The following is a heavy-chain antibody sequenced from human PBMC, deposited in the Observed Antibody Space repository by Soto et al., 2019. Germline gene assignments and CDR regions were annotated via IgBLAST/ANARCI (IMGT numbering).Heavy chain of an antibody. CDR1: ACSLSTGGVG. CDR3: IQSRCGGDCLQSYASYYYYGMDV. V-gene: IGHV2-5*02. CDR2: IYWDDDK. D-gene: IGHD2-21*02. Sequence: QITLKESGPTLVKPTQTLTLTCTFSACSLSTGGVGVGWIRQPPGKALEWLALIYWDDDKRYSPSLRSRLTITKDTSKNQLVLTMTNMDPVDTDTYYCIQSRCGGDCLQSYASYYYYGMDVWGQGTTGTVSS. J-gene: IGHJ6*02.